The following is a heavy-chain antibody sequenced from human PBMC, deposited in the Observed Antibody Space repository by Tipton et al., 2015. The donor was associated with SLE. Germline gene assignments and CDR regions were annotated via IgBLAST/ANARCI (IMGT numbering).Heavy chain of an antibody. D-gene: IGHD4-17*01. CDR2: INHSGST. Sequence: LRLSCAASGFTFSSYAMSWVRQAPGKGLEWIGEINHSGSTNYNPSLKSRVTISVDTSKNQFSLKLSSVTAADTAVYYCARGGTVTGASDIWGQGTMVTVSS. J-gene: IGHJ3*02. CDR3: ARGGTVTGASDI. CDR1: GFTFSSYA. V-gene: IGHV4-34*01.